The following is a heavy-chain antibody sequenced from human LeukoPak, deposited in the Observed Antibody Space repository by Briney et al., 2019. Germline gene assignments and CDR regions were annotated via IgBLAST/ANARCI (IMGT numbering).Heavy chain of an antibody. V-gene: IGHV1-69*13. CDR3: AREIGVGATLAYFDY. J-gene: IGHJ4*02. Sequence: SVKVSCKASGGTFSSYAISWVRQAPGQGLEWMGGIIPIFGTANYAQKFQGRVTITADESTSTAYMELSSLRSEDTAVYYCAREIGVGATLAYFDYWGQGTLVTVSS. CDR2: IIPIFGTA. CDR1: GGTFSSYA. D-gene: IGHD1-26*01.